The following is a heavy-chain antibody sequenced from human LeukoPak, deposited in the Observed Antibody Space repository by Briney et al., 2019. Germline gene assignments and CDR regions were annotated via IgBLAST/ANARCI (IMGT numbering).Heavy chain of an antibody. CDR2: INPSGGST. J-gene: IGHJ3*02. CDR3: ARTPAGSAFDI. D-gene: IGHD6-13*01. Sequence: ASVKVSCKASGYTFTSYYMHWVRQAPGQGLEWMGIINPSGGSTNYAQKLQGRVTMTTDTSTSTAYMELRSLRSDDTAVYYCARTPAGSAFDIWGQGTMVTVSS. V-gene: IGHV1-46*01. CDR1: GYTFTSYY.